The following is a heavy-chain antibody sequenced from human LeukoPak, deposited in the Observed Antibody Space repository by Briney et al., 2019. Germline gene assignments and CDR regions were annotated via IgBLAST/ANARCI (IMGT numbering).Heavy chain of an antibody. D-gene: IGHD6-13*01. V-gene: IGHV2-5*01. Sequence: SGPTLVNPTQTLTLTCTFSGFSLSTSGVGVGWIRQPPGKALEWLALIYWNDDKRYSPSLKSRLTITKDTSKNQVVLTMTNMDPVDTATYYCAHRLNYSSRRSYYFDYWGQGTLVTVSS. CDR2: IYWNDDK. CDR3: AHRLNYSSRRSYYFDY. CDR1: GFSLSTSGVG. J-gene: IGHJ4*02.